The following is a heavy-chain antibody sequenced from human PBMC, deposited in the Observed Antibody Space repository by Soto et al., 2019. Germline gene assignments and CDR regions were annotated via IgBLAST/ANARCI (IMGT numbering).Heavy chain of an antibody. CDR3: ARSYSGSYHTPFXH. CDR1: GGSITTYY. CDR2: IYYSGST. Sequence: SETLSLTCTVSGGSITTYYWSWIRQPPGKGLEWIGYIYYSGSTNYNPSLKSRITISVDTSKNQFSLKLGSVTAADTAVYYCARSYSGSYHTPFXHWSQGTLVTVSS. V-gene: IGHV4-59*08. D-gene: IGHD1-26*01. J-gene: IGHJ1*01.